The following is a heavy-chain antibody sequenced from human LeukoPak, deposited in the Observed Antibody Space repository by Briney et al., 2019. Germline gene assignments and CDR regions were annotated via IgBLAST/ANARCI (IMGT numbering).Heavy chain of an antibody. V-gene: IGHV1-2*06. CDR2: INPDSGGA. J-gene: IGHJ4*02. D-gene: IGHD2/OR15-2a*01. CDR1: GYTFTSKY. Sequence: ASVKVSCKASGYTFTSKYIHWVRQAHGQELEWMGRINPDSGGANYAQTFQDRVTLTRDTSISTAYMELSSLRSDDTAIYYCARAQLEYSTSLPDYWGQGTLVTVSS. CDR3: ARAQLEYSTSLPDY.